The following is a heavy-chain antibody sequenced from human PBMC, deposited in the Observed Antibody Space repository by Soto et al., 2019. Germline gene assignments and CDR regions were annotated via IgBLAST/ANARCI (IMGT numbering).Heavy chain of an antibody. V-gene: IGHV4-61*01. CDR3: AKGACSSTACYEFDS. J-gene: IGHJ5*01. Sequence: PSETLSLTCAASGCSISSGSYYWSWIRQPPGTGLEWIGYRYYSGNTYYNPSLKSRVTILIDRSENQFSLQLPPVTAADTAVYYCAKGACSSTACYEFDSWGQGTLVTVSS. D-gene: IGHD2-2*01. CDR1: GCSISSGSYY. CDR2: RYYSGNT.